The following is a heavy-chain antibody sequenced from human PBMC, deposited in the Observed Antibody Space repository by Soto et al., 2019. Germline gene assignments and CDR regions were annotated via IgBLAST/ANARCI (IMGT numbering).Heavy chain of an antibody. CDR1: GFTFSSYA. V-gene: IGHV3-23*01. J-gene: IGHJ5*02. CDR3: AKDDSSGYYRENWFDP. Sequence: GGSLRLSCAASGFTFSSYAISWVRQAPGKGLEWVSAISGSGGSTYYADSVKGRFTISRDNSKNTLYLQMNSLRAEDTAVYYCAKDDSSGYYRENWFDPWGQGTLVTVSS. CDR2: ISGSGGST. D-gene: IGHD3-22*01.